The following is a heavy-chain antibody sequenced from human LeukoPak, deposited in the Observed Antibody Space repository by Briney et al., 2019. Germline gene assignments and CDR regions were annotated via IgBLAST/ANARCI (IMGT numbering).Heavy chain of an antibody. CDR2: ISGSGGSI. J-gene: IGHJ4*02. CDR3: AKEAVAAAGPFDY. D-gene: IGHD6-13*01. V-gene: IGHV3-23*01. CDR1: GFTFSSYA. Sequence: PGGSLRLSCAASGFTFSSYAMSWVRQAPGKGLEWVSSISGSGGSIYYADSVKGRFTISRDNSKSTLYLQMNSLIAEDTAIYYCAKEAVAAAGPFDYWGQGTLVTVSS.